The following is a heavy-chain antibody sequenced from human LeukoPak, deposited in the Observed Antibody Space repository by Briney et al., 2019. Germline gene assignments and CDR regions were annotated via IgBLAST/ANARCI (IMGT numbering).Heavy chain of an antibody. CDR2: IYSGGST. CDR1: GFTVSSNY. Sequence: GGSLRLSCAASGFTVSSNYMSWVRQAPGKGLEWVSVIYSGGSTYYADSVKGRFTISRDNSKNTLYFQMNSLRAEDTAVYYCARVSIAAAGTGFDYWGQGTLVTVSS. V-gene: IGHV3-66*01. J-gene: IGHJ4*02. D-gene: IGHD6-13*01. CDR3: ARVSIAAAGTGFDY.